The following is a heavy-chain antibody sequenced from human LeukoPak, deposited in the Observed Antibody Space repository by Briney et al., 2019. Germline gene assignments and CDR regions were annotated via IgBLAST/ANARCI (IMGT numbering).Heavy chain of an antibody. Sequence: GGSLRLSCSASGFTSFNNYYSWLGRPPGMGLEWVAYISNDGTSTYYADSVKGRFVISRDNARNSLFLQMNSLRNEDTALYYCAVAHFWGHGTLVTVSS. CDR1: GFTSFNNY. CDR2: ISNDGTST. CDR3: AVAHF. J-gene: IGHJ4*01. V-gene: IGHV3-11*01.